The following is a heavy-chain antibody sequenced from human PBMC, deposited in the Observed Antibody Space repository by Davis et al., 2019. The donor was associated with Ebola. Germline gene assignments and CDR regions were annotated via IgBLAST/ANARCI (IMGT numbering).Heavy chain of an antibody. Sequence: SETLSLTCTVSGGSISSGGYYWSWIRQHPGKGLEWIGYIYYSGSTYYNPSLKSRVTISVDTSKNQFSLKLSSVTAADTAVYYCARLRGYDFYYYGMDVWGQGTTVIVSS. V-gene: IGHV4-31*03. CDR2: IYYSGST. D-gene: IGHD5-12*01. CDR1: GGSISSGGYY. CDR3: ARLRGYDFYYYGMDV. J-gene: IGHJ6*02.